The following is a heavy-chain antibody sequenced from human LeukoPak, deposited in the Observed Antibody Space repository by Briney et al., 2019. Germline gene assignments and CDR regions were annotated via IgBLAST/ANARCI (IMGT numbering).Heavy chain of an antibody. CDR1: DGSISSNNYY. CDR3: ARHDRSGYPPHYFDY. J-gene: IGHJ4*02. D-gene: IGHD3-22*01. Sequence: SETLSLTCTASDGSISSNNYYWGRIRQPPGKGLEWIGSVFYSGSSYYNLSLKSRVTISVDTSKNQFSLYLSSVPAADTAVYSCARHDRSGYPPHYFDYWGQGSLVTVSS. CDR2: VFYSGSS. V-gene: IGHV4-39*01.